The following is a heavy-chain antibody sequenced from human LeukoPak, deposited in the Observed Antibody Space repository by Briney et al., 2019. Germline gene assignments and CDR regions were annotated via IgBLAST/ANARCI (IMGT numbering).Heavy chain of an antibody. J-gene: IGHJ3*02. CDR3: ARDQGRRVWYNWNYGEDAFDI. D-gene: IGHD1-7*01. CDR1: GYTFTGYY. V-gene: IGHV1-2*02. Sequence: GASVKVSCKASGYTFTGYYMHWVRQAPGQGLGWMGWINPNSGDTNYAQKFQGRVTMTRDTSISTAYMELSRLKSDDTAVYYCARDQGRRVWYNWNYGEDAFDIWGQGTMVTVSS. CDR2: INPNSGDT.